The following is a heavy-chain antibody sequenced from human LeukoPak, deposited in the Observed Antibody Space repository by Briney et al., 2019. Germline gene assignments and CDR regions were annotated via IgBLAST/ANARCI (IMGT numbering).Heavy chain of an antibody. V-gene: IGHV3-43*02. CDR2: ISGGGGST. J-gene: IGHJ5*02. CDR1: GFTFDDYA. D-gene: IGHD6-25*01. CDR3: AKDLGPRGAAWFDP. Sequence: GGSLRLSCAASGFTFDDYAMHWVRQAPGKGLEWVALISGGGGSTYYAESVKGRFTISRDNNKNSLYLQLNSLRTEATAFYYCAKDLGPRGAAWFDPWGQGTLVTVSS.